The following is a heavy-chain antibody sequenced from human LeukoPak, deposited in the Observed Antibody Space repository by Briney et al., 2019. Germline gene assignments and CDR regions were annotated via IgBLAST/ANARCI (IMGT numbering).Heavy chain of an antibody. V-gene: IGHV3-74*01. CDR1: GFTLISYW. D-gene: IGHD3-9*01. J-gene: IGHJ4*02. CDR3: ARYFDWSYIDY. CDR2: INSDGSST. Sequence: GGSLTLSCAASGFTLISYWIHWVRQAPGKGLVWVSRINSDGSSTSYADSVKGRFTISRDNAKNTLYLQMNSLRAEDTAVYYCARYFDWSYIDYWGQGTLVSVSS.